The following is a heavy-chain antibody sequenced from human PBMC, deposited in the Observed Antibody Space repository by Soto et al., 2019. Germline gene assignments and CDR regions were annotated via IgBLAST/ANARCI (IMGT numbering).Heavy chain of an antibody. CDR3: VRDSGGGGSDLVHFNF. J-gene: IGHJ4*02. Sequence: RHCWGVAEVNFISHEVDWISKKPGKGLEWVSYISSSGRKIYYADSVKGRFTISRDNADNSLYLQMNGLRVEDTAVYYCVRDSGGGGSDLVHFNFWVQGTLVPGFS. V-gene: IGHV3-48*03. CDR2: ISSSGRKI. D-gene: IGHD5-12*01. CDR1: EVNFISHE.